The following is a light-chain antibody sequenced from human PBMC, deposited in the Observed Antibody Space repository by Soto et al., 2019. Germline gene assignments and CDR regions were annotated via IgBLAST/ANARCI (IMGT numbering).Light chain of an antibody. CDR2: GAS. J-gene: IGKJ2*01. V-gene: IGKV3-20*01. CDR1: QSVSSSY. CDR3: QQYGSSSVT. Sequence: EIVLTQSPGTLSLSPGERATLSCRASQSVSSSYLAWYQQKPDQAPRLLIYGASSRATGIPDRFSGSGSVTDFTLTISRLEPEDFAVYYCQQYGSSSVTFGQGTKLEIK.